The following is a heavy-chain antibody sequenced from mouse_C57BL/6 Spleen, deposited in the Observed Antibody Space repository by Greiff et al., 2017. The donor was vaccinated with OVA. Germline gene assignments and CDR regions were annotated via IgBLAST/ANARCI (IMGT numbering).Heavy chain of an antibody. V-gene: IGHV1-15*01. J-gene: IGHJ4*01. D-gene: IGHD1-1*01. CDR3: TMASYYYGSSPYAMDY. CDR1: GYTFTDYE. CDR2: IDPETGGT. Sequence: VQLQESGAELVRPGASVTLSCKASGYTFTDYEMHWVKQTPVHGLEWIGAIDPETGGTAYNQKFKGKAILTADKSSSTAYMELRSLTSEDSAVYYCTMASYYYGSSPYAMDYWGQGTSVTVSS.